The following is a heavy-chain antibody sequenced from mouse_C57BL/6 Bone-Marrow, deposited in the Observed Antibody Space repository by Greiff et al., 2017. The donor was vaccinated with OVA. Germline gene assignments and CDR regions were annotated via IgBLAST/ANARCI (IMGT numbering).Heavy chain of an antibody. CDR1: GFSLTSYG. V-gene: IGHV2-5*01. J-gene: IGHJ3*01. D-gene: IGHD2-4*01. CDR3: AKNRYDYDGDWFAY. CDR2: IWRGGST. Sequence: VQLQQSGPGLVQPSQSLSITCTVSGFSLTSYGVHWVRQSPGKGLEWLGVIWRGGSTDYNAAFMSRLSNTKDTSKSHAFFTMNSLQADDTAINCGAKNRYDYDGDWFAYWGQGTLVTVSA.